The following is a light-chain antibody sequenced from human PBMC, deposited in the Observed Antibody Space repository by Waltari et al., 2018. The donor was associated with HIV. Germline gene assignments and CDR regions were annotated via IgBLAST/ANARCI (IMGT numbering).Light chain of an antibody. CDR2: GNT. Sequence: QSALTQPASVSGSPGQSITISCTGTSSDVGGYNYVSWYQQHPGKAPKVLIYGNTNRPSGVPDRFSGSKSGTSASLAITGLQAEDEADYYCQSYDSSLSGFVVFGGGTKVTVL. CDR3: QSYDSSLSGFVV. J-gene: IGLJ2*01. V-gene: IGLV2-14*01. CDR1: SSDVGGYNY.